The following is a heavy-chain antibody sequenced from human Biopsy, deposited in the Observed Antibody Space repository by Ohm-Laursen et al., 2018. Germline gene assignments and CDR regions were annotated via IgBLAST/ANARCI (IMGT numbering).Heavy chain of an antibody. J-gene: IGHJ4*02. V-gene: IGHV1-69*04. Sequence: SSVKVSCKTSTGTFDSYGVTWVRQAPGQGLEWMGRIIPILRTTTYAPTFQGRVTFTADKSSSTAYLELSSLTSEDTAMFYCAREAIGYQLPCDDWGQGTLVTVSS. D-gene: IGHD2-15*01. CDR3: AREAIGYQLPCDD. CDR1: TGTFDSYG. CDR2: IIPILRTT.